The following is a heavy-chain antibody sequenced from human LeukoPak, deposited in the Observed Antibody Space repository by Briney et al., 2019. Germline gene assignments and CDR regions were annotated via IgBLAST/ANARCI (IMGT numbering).Heavy chain of an antibody. CDR2: IRYDGSNK. CDR3: AKIYGGNSGYYFDY. Sequence: PGGSLRLSCAASGSTFSSYGMHWVRQAPGKGLEWVAFIRYDGSNKYYADSVKGRFTISRDNSKNTLYLQMNSLRAEDTAVYYCAKIYGGNSGYYFDYWGQGTLVTVSS. D-gene: IGHD4-23*01. CDR1: GSTFSSYG. V-gene: IGHV3-30*02. J-gene: IGHJ4*02.